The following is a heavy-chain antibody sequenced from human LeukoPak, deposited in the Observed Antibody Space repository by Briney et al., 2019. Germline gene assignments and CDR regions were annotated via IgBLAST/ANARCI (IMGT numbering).Heavy chain of an antibody. D-gene: IGHD5-24*01. J-gene: IGHJ3*02. CDR1: GYTLTELS. Sequence: GASVKVSCKVSGYTLTELSMHWVRQAPGKGLEWMGGFEPEDGEAIYAQKFQGRVTMTEDTSTDTAYMELSSLRSEDTAVYYCATDTNYPERTIWGQGTMVTVSS. CDR3: ATDTNYPERTI. CDR2: FEPEDGEA. V-gene: IGHV1-24*01.